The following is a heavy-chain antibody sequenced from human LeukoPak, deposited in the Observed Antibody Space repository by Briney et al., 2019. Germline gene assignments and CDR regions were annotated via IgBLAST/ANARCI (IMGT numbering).Heavy chain of an antibody. Sequence: SETLSLTCAVYGGSFSGYYWSWIRQPPGKGLEWIGEINHSGSTNYNPSLKSRVTISVDTSKNQFSLKLSSVTAADTAAYYCARGSGPCGGDCYPFDYWGQGTLVTVSS. V-gene: IGHV4-34*01. CDR2: INHSGST. CDR1: GGSFSGYY. CDR3: ARGSGPCGGDCYPFDY. J-gene: IGHJ4*02. D-gene: IGHD2-21*02.